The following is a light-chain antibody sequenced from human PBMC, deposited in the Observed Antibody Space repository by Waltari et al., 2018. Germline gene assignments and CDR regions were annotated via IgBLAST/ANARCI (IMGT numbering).Light chain of an antibody. J-gene: IGLJ2*01. CDR2: AVS. CDR1: SSEVGNYKR. CDR3: SSYAGSSKGV. V-gene: IGLV2-23*02. Sequence: QSALTQPASVSGSPGQSITISCTGTSSEVGNYKRVSWYQQHPGKAPKLMIYAVSKPPSGVSDLFSGSKSGDMASLTISGLQPEDEAEYFCSSYAGSSKGVFGGGTKVTVL.